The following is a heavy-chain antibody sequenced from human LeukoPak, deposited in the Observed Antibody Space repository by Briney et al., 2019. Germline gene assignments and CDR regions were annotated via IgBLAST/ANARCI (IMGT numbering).Heavy chain of an antibody. J-gene: IGHJ4*02. Sequence: SETLSLTCAVYGGSFSGYYWSWIRQPPGKGLEWIGEINHSGSTNYNPSLKSRVTISVDTSKNQFSLKLSSVTAADTAVYYCARSEGRDGYNFDYWGQGALVTVSS. V-gene: IGHV4-34*01. CDR1: GGSFSGYY. CDR2: INHSGST. D-gene: IGHD5-24*01. CDR3: ARSEGRDGYNFDY.